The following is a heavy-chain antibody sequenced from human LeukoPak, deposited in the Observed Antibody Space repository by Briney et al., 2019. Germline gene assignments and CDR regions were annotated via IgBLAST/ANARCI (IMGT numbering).Heavy chain of an antibody. Sequence: GGSLRLSCAASGFTFSSYWMHWVRQAPGKGLEHVSRINSDGSSTNYAGSVKGRFTISRDNAKNTVYVQMNSLRAEDTAVYYCATFIDYWGQGTLVTVSS. V-gene: IGHV3-74*01. CDR1: GFTFSSYW. CDR2: INSDGSST. J-gene: IGHJ4*02. CDR3: ATFIDY.